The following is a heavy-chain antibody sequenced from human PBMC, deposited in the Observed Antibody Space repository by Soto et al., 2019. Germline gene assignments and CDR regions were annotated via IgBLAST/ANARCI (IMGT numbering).Heavy chain of an antibody. J-gene: IGHJ4*02. CDR2: INSDGSST. D-gene: IGHD1-26*01. V-gene: IGHV3-74*01. CDR1: GFTFSSYW. CDR3: ARDSGSYDHGSDY. Sequence: EVQLVESGGGLVQPGGSLRLSCAASGFTFSSYWMHWVRQAPGKGLVWVSRINSDGSSTSYADSVKGRFTISRDNAKNTLYLQMNSLRAADTAVYYCARDSGSYDHGSDYWGQGTLVTVSS.